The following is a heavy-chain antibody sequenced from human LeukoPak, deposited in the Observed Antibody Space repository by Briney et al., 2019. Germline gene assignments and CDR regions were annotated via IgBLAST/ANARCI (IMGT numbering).Heavy chain of an antibody. CDR2: ITSSATT. CDR1: GFTFSDYY. J-gene: IGHJ4*02. Sequence: PGGSLRLSCAASGFTFSDYYMIWIRQAPGKGLEWVSYITSSATTYYADSVKGRFTISRDNAKNSLYLQMNSLRAEDTAVYYCARDHDYGGNSGFDYWGQGTLVTVSS. V-gene: IGHV3-69-1*02. CDR3: ARDHDYGGNSGFDY. D-gene: IGHD4-23*01.